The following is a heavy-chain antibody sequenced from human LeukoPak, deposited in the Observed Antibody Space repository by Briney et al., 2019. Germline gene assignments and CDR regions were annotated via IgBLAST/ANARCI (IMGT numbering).Heavy chain of an antibody. J-gene: IGHJ4*02. CDR1: GYSISSGYY. V-gene: IGHV4-38-2*02. CDR3: ARECKGGACAFDY. D-gene: IGHD1-26*01. CDR2: IYHSGRT. Sequence: SETLSLTCTVSGYSISSGYYWGWIRQPPGKGLEWIGSIYHSGRTFYNPSLKSRVTISVDTSKNQFSLKLTSVTAADTAVYYCARECKGGACAFDYWGQGTLVTVSS.